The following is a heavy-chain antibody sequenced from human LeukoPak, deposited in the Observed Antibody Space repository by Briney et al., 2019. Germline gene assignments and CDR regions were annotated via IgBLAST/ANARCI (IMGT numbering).Heavy chain of an antibody. CDR3: ARERLAVVRGVIPKEAWGWFDP. CDR1: GGSTSSYY. J-gene: IGHJ5*02. Sequence: SETLSLTCTVSGGSTSSYYWSWIRQPPGKGLEWIGYIYYSGSTNYNPSLKSRVTISVDTSKNQFSLKLSSVTAADTAVYYCARERLAVVRGVIPKEAWGWFDPWGQGTLVTVSS. CDR2: IYYSGST. V-gene: IGHV4-59*01. D-gene: IGHD3-10*01.